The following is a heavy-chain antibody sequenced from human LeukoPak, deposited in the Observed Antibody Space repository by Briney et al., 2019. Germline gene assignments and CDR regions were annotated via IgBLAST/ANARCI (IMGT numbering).Heavy chain of an antibody. CDR1: GFTFSSYS. V-gene: IGHV3-21*01. J-gene: IGHJ4*02. Sequence: PGGSLRLSCAASGFTFSSYSMNWVRQAPGKGLEWGSSISSSSSYIYYADSVKGRFTISRDNAKNSLYLQMNSLRAEDTAVYYCARSFLSIAAAAPDYWGQGTLVTVAS. CDR3: ARSFLSIAAAAPDY. D-gene: IGHD6-25*01. CDR2: ISSSSSYI.